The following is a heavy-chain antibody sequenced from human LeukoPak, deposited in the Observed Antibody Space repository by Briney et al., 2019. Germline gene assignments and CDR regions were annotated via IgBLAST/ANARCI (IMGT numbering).Heavy chain of an antibody. D-gene: IGHD5-18*01. V-gene: IGHV3-30*04. J-gene: IGHJ1*01. CDR3: ARDFSDVDTVPPA. Sequence: PGGSLRLSCAASGFTFRLFAMHWVRQSPGKALEGVAVTTFDGRNNYYADSVKGRFTISRDNSKKTLYLQMESLRAEDTAVYYCARDFSDVDTVPPAWGQGTLVSVSS. CDR2: TTFDGRNN. CDR1: GFTFRLFA.